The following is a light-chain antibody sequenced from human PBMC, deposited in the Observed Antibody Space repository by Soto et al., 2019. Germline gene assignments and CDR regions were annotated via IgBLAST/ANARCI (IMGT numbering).Light chain of an antibody. V-gene: IGLV2-11*01. Sequence: QSVLTQPRSVSGSPGQSVTISCTGTSSDVGGYNYVSWYQQHPGKAPKLMIYDVSKRPSGVPDRFSGSKSGNTASLTISGLQAEDEADYYCGTWDSSLSAGFVVFGGGTKLTVL. CDR2: DVS. J-gene: IGLJ2*01. CDR3: GTWDSSLSAGFVV. CDR1: SSDVGGYNY.